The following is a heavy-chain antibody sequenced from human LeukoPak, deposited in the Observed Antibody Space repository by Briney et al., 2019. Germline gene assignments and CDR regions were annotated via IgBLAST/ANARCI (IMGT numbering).Heavy chain of an antibody. CDR1: GFTVSSNS. CDR3: AKDRRYSSSRDYYGMDV. J-gene: IGHJ6*02. Sequence: GGSLRLSCAASGFTVSSNSMSWVRQAPGKGLEWVSVIYSGGNTYYADSVKGRFTISRDNSKNTLYLQMNSLRAEDTAIYYCAKDRRYSSSRDYYGMDVWGQGTTVTVSS. D-gene: IGHD6-13*01. V-gene: IGHV3-53*01. CDR2: IYSGGNT.